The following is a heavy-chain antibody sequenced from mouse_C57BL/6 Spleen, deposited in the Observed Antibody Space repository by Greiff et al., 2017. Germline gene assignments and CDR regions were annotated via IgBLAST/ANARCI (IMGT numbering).Heavy chain of an antibody. D-gene: IGHD3-2*01. Sequence: QVQLMQSGAELVRPGSSVKLSCKASGYTFTSYRMHWVKQRPIQGLEWIGDIDPSDSDTHYNQKFKDKATLTVDQSSSTAYMQLGSLTSEDSAVYYCARGGDGTGDWGKGTTLTVSS. CDR2: IDPSDSDT. CDR1: GYTFTSYR. CDR3: ARGGDGTGD. V-gene: IGHV1-52*01. J-gene: IGHJ2*01.